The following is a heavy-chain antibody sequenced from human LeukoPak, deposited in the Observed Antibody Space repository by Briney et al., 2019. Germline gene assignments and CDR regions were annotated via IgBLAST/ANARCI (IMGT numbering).Heavy chain of an antibody. D-gene: IGHD6-19*01. J-gene: IGHJ4*02. CDR3: ARGDYYSNGWPFDY. CDR2: IFHSGST. V-gene: IGHV4-38-2*02. Sequence: SETLSLTCTVSGYSISSGYYWVWIGQPPGKGLEWIGSIFHSGSTYYNPSLQSRVTISLDTSKNHFSLKLSSVTAADTALYYCARGDYYSNGWPFDYWGQGTLVTVSS. CDR1: GYSISSGYY.